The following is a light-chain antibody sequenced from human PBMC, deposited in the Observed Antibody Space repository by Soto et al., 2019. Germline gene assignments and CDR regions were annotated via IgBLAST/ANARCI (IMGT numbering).Light chain of an antibody. CDR2: GAS. Sequence: EIVMMPSHATLSLSPGARCTLSGRAIKIVSNNYLARYQQKPGQAPRILIYGASNRATGIQDRFSGSGSGTDFTLTMRRMEPEDFAVDYCRPYGSSGSVGHGIRG. CDR3: RPYGSSGS. J-gene: IGKJ1*01. CDR1: KIVSNNY. V-gene: IGKV3-20*01.